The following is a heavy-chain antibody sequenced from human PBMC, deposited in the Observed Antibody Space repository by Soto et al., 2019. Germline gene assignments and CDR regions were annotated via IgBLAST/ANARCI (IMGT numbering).Heavy chain of an antibody. V-gene: IGHV3-33*01. CDR1: GFSFSNSG. CDR3: EIGRVQAGNGRDRFDP. J-gene: IGHJ5*02. D-gene: IGHD6-19*01. Sequence: QVQLVESGGGVVPPGTSLRLSCAASGFSFSNSGMHWVRQAPGKGLEWVAVIWFDGRTKFYAHSVYGRFSISRDNSNNPLYLQMDNLRIDDTAVYYCEIGRVQAGNGRDRFDPCGQGTLVTVSS. CDR2: IWFDGRTK.